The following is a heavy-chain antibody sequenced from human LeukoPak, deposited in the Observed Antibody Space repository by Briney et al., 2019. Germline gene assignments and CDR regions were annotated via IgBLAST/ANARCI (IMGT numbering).Heavy chain of an antibody. Sequence: SGGSLRLSCAASGFTFSSYVMNWVRQAPGKGLEWVSVISGGGGSTYYADSVEGRFTISRDNSKNTLFLQMNSLRAEDTAVYYCAKGGYCSSTSCYVGWFDPWGQGTLVTVSS. CDR1: GFTFSSYV. J-gene: IGHJ5*02. V-gene: IGHV3-23*01. CDR3: AKGGYCSSTSCYVGWFDP. D-gene: IGHD2-2*01. CDR2: ISGGGGST.